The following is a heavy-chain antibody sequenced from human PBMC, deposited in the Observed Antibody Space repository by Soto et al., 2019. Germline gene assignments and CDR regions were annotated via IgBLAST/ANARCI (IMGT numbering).Heavy chain of an antibody. V-gene: IGHV1-18*04. Sequence: QVQLVQSGAEVKKPGASVKVSCKASGYTFTSYGISWVRQAPGQGLEWMGWISAYNGNTNYAQKLQGRVTMTTDTFTRRAYMERRSLRSDDTAVYYCARGGYYYDSSGYRRYYYYGMDVWGQGTTVTVSS. CDR2: ISAYNGNT. D-gene: IGHD3-22*01. CDR1: GYTFTSYG. J-gene: IGHJ6*02. CDR3: ARGGYYYDSSGYRRYYYYGMDV.